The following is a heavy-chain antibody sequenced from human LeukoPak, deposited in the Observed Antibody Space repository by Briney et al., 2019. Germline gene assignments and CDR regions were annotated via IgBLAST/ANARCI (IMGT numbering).Heavy chain of an antibody. D-gene: IGHD3-22*01. Sequence: PSETLSLTCTVSGGSISSYYWSWIRQPPGTGLEWIGYIYYSGCPNYNPSLKSRVTISVDTSKNQYSLKLSSVTAADTAVYYCARANPYESSVSLDYWGQGTLVTVSS. CDR1: GGSISSYY. J-gene: IGHJ4*02. V-gene: IGHV4-59*01. CDR3: ARANPYESSVSLDY. CDR2: IYYSGCP.